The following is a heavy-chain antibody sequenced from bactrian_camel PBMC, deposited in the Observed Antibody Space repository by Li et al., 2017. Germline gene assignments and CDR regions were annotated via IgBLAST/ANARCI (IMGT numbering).Heavy chain of an antibody. D-gene: IGHD2*01. Sequence: VQLVESGGELVQPGGSLILSCAASGFRFSSYIMTWVRQAPGKGLVWVSAINSGGGSSYYADSVKGRFTISQDKARNAVYLQMNSLKPEDTALYYCAAGYGNASPTYWGQGTQVTVS. J-gene: IGHJ4*01. CDR3: AAGYGNASPTY. CDR1: GFRFSSYI. CDR2: INSGGGSS. V-gene: IGHV3S40*01.